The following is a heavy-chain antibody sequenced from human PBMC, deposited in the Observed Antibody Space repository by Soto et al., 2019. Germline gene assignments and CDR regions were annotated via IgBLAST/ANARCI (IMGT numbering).Heavy chain of an antibody. Sequence: GGSLRLSCAASGFTFSSYDMRWVRQATGKGLEWVSAIGTAGDTYYPGSVKGRFTISRENAKNSLYLQMNSLRAGDTAVYYCARDGYGTGYYMDVWRNGTTVSASS. CDR2: IGTAGDT. J-gene: IGHJ6*03. CDR1: GFTFSSYD. D-gene: IGHD4-17*01. CDR3: ARDGYGTGYYMDV. V-gene: IGHV3-13*01.